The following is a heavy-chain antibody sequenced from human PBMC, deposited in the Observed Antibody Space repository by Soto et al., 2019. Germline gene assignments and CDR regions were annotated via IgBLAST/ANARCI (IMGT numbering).Heavy chain of an antibody. CDR1: GFSFSDCG. CDR3: VKGSEVARQELDY. J-gene: IGHJ4*02. V-gene: IGHV3-30*18. Sequence: QVQLVESGGGVVQPGRSLRLSCAASGFSFSDCGMHWVRQAPGKGLEWVAAISSDGSDKYYSESVKGRFTISRDNSRNTLFLQMNSLRVGDTAVYYVVKGSEVARQELDYWGQGTRVTVSS. D-gene: IGHD2-15*01. CDR2: ISSDGSDK.